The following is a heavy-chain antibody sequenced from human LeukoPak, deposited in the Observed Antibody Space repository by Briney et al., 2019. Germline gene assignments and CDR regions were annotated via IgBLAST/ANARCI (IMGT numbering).Heavy chain of an antibody. CDR2: ISSGSTYT. J-gene: IGHJ4*02. CDR3: ARGDYGGDYFDY. D-gene: IGHD4-23*01. V-gene: IGHV3-11*05. CDR1: GFTFSDHY. Sequence: GGSLRLSCEVSGFTFSDHYMSWLRQAPGKRLEWVSYISSGSTYTNYADSVEGRFTISRDNAKNSLYLQMNSMRAEDTAVYYCARGDYGGDYFDYWGQGTQVTVSS.